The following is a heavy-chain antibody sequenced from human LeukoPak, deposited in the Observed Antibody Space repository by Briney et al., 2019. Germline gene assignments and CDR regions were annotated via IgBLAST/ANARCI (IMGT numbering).Heavy chain of an antibody. CDR2: VSTYNTNT. Sequence: ASVKVSCKASGYTFSIYGLSWVRQAPGQGLGWMGWVSTYNTNTNYAQRLQGRVAMTTDTSTTTAYMELRSLTSDDTAIYYCARGAWDYYGSGSGVGYFDYWGQGTLVTVSS. CDR1: GYTFSIYG. D-gene: IGHD3-10*01. CDR3: ARGAWDYYGSGSGVGYFDY. V-gene: IGHV1-18*01. J-gene: IGHJ4*02.